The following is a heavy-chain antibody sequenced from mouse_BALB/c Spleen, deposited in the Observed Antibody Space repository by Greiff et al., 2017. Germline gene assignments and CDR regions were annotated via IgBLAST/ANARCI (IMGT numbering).Heavy chain of an antibody. D-gene: IGHD1-1*01. Sequence: EVQRVESGGGLVKPGGSLKLSCAASGFAFSSYDMSWVRQTPEKRLEWVAYISSGGGSTYYPDTVKGRFTISRDNAKNTLYLQMSSLKSEDTAMYYCARQRNYYGTPYYFDYWGQGTTLTVSS. V-gene: IGHV5-12-1*01. CDR1: GFAFSSYD. J-gene: IGHJ2*01. CDR2: ISSGGGST. CDR3: ARQRNYYGTPYYFDY.